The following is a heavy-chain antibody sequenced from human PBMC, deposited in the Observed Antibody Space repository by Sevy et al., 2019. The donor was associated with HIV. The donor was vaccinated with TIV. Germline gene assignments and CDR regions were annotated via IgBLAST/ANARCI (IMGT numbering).Heavy chain of an antibody. V-gene: IGHV3-21*01. Sequence: GGSLRLSCAASGFIFSNYNMNWVRQAPGKGLEWVSSISSSGNDIYYADSVKGRFTISRDNAKNSLYLQMNSLRAEDTAVYYSARKMERLAPDYWGQGTLVTVSS. J-gene: IGHJ4*02. CDR2: ISSSGNDI. D-gene: IGHD1-1*01. CDR3: ARKMERLAPDY. CDR1: GFIFSNYN.